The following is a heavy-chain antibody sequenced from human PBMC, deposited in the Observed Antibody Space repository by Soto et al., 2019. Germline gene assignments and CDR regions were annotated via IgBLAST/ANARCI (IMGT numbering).Heavy chain of an antibody. D-gene: IGHD3-16*01. V-gene: IGHV3-7*01. CDR3: ASLGRHG. CDR2: INPGGSEK. J-gene: IGHJ6*02. Sequence: GGSLRLSCVASGFSFSDSWMDWVRQAPGKGPEWVANINPGGSEKNYVDSVKGRFTISRDNAKNSLFLQMNNLRAEGTGVYYCASLGRHGWGQGTTVTVSS. CDR1: GFSFSDSW.